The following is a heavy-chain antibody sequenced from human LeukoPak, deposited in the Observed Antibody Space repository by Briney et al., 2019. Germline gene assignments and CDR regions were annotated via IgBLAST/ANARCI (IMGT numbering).Heavy chain of an antibody. J-gene: IGHJ5*02. D-gene: IGHD1-1*01. Sequence: PGGYLRLSCAASGFIFSNAWMSWVRQAPGKGLEWVGRIKRKNDGGTTDYAAPVKGRFTISREDSKNTLYLQMNSLKIEDTAVYYGSTTIGTHPDPTKQLPIQFDPWGQGTQVTVSS. CDR1: GFIFSNAW. CDR2: IKRKNDGGTT. CDR3: STTIGTHPDPTKQLPIQFDP. V-gene: IGHV3-15*01.